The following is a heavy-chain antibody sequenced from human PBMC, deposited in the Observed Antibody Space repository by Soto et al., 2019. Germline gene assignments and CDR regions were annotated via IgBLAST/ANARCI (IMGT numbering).Heavy chain of an antibody. CDR3: ARRLYYDSSGFEGGGMDV. CDR2: IYYSGST. J-gene: IGHJ6*02. V-gene: IGHV4-39*01. CDR1: AGILIPSEYL. D-gene: IGHD3-22*01. Sequence: SQNLRHRTTVSAGILIPSEYLLCRLLLPTGKGLEWIGSIYYSGSTYYNPSLKSRVTISVDTSKNQFSLKLSSVTAADTAVYYCARRLYYDSSGFEGGGMDVWGQGTTVT.